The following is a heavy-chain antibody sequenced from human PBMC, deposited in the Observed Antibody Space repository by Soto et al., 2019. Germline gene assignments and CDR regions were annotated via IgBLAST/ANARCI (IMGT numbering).Heavy chain of an antibody. Sequence: QVQLQQWGAGLLKPSETLSLTCAVYGGSFSGYYWSWIRQPPGKGLEWIGEINHSGSTNYNPSLKSRVTISVDTSKNQFSLKLSSVTAADTAVYYCARGGVVVVAAVAYYFDYWGQGTLVTVSS. CDR1: GGSFSGYY. V-gene: IGHV4-34*01. CDR2: INHSGST. D-gene: IGHD2-15*01. CDR3: ARGGVVVVAAVAYYFDY. J-gene: IGHJ4*02.